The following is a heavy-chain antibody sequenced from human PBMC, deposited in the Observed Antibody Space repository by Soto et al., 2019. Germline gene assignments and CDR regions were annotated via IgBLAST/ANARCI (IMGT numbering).Heavy chain of an antibody. CDR1: GGSFSGYY. CDR2: INHSGST. J-gene: IGHJ4*02. V-gene: IGHV4-34*01. Sequence: SETLSLTCAVYGGSFSGYYWSWIRQPPGKGLEWIGEINHSGSTNYNPSLKSRVTISVDTSKNQFSLKLSSVTAADTAVYYCARGATDIVVVPAAITTTVTKSFDYWGQGTLVTVS. CDR3: ARGATDIVVVPAAITTTVTKSFDY. D-gene: IGHD2-2*01.